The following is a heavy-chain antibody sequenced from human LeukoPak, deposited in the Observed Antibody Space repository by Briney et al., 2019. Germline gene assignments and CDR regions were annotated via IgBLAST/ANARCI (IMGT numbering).Heavy chain of an antibody. V-gene: IGHV3-23*01. Sequence: GGALRLSCAASGFTFNNYAMSWVRQAPGKGLEWVSSISGSGGSTYYADSVKGRFTISRDNSQNTLYLQMNSLRAEDTAVYYCARKASEFDCWGQGTLVTVSS. J-gene: IGHJ4*02. CDR3: ARKASEFDC. CDR2: ISGSGGST. CDR1: GFTFNNYA.